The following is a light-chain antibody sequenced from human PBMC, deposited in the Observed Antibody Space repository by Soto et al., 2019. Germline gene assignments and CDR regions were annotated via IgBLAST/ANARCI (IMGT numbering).Light chain of an antibody. CDR2: DAS. Sequence: DIQMTQYPYSLSASVGDRVTITCQASQDISNYLNWYQQKPGKAPKRLIYDASNLETGDPSRFSGSGSGTDFTFTISSLQPEDIATYYCQQYDNLPPLTFGGGTNEEIK. CDR1: QDISNY. J-gene: IGKJ4*01. CDR3: QQYDNLPPLT. V-gene: IGKV1-33*01.